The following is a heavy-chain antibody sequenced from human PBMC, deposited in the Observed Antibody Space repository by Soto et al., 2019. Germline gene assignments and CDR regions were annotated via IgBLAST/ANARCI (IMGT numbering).Heavy chain of an antibody. J-gene: IGHJ3*02. Sequence: EVQLVESGGGLVKPGGSLRLSCAASGFTFSSYSMNWVRQAPGKGLEWVSSISSSSSYIYYADSVKGRFTISRDNAKNSLYLQMDSLRDEDTAVYYCARAFSDYSNYVGAFDIWGQGTMVTVSS. V-gene: IGHV3-21*01. CDR3: ARAFSDYSNYVGAFDI. CDR2: ISSSSSYI. CDR1: GFTFSSYS. D-gene: IGHD4-4*01.